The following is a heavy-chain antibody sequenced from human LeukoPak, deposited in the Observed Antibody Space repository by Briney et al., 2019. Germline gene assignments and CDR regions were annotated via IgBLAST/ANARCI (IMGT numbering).Heavy chain of an antibody. V-gene: IGHV3-7*01. Sequence: GGSLRLSCAASGFTFSSYWMSWVRQAPGKGLEWVANIKQDGSEKYYVDSVKGRFTISRDNAKNSLYLQMNSLRAEDTAVYYCARGQGDIVVVPAAIGQWFDPWGQGTLVTVSS. CDR2: IKQDGSEK. CDR1: GFTFSSYW. CDR3: ARGQGDIVVVPAAIGQWFDP. J-gene: IGHJ5*02. D-gene: IGHD2-2*02.